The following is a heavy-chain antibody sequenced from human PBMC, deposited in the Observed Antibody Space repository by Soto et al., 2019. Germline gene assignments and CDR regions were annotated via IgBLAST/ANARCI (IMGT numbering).Heavy chain of an antibody. CDR1: GFTFSSYG. V-gene: IGHV3-30*18. CDR3: AKDRHFWSGYYSMDV. Sequence: QVQLVESGGGVVQPGRSLRLSCAASGFTFSSYGMHWVRQAPGKGLEWVAVISYDGSNKYYADSVKGRFTISRDNSKNTLYLQMNSLRAEDTAVYYCAKDRHFWSGYYSMDVWGQGTTVTVSS. J-gene: IGHJ6*02. D-gene: IGHD3-3*02. CDR2: ISYDGSNK.